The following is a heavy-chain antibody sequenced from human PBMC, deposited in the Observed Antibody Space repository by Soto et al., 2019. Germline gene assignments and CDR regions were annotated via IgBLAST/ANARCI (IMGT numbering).Heavy chain of an antibody. D-gene: IGHD3-22*01. J-gene: IGHJ4*02. Sequence: SETLSLTCTVSGGSISSGGYCWSWIRQHPGKGLEWIGYIYYSGSTYYNPSLKSRVTISVDTSKNQFSLKLSSVTAADTAVYYCARDSGFSSGYYISFDYWGQGTLVTVSS. CDR2: IYYSGST. V-gene: IGHV4-31*03. CDR1: GGSISSGGYC. CDR3: ARDSGFSSGYYISFDY.